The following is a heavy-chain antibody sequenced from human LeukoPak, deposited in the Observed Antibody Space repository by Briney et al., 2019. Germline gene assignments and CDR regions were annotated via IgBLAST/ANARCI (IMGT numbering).Heavy chain of an antibody. J-gene: IGHJ3*02. CDR3: ARDWNGDYAGRGAFDI. CDR2: FSSDGRT. D-gene: IGHD4-17*01. V-gene: IGHV3-53*05. Sequence: PGGSLRLSCAASGFTVSSYSVSWVRQAPGKGLECVATFSSDGRTSYADSVKGRFTISRDTSQNTVFLQMNSLRAEDTAVYYCARDWNGDYAGRGAFDIWGQGTMVTVSS. CDR1: GFTVSSYS.